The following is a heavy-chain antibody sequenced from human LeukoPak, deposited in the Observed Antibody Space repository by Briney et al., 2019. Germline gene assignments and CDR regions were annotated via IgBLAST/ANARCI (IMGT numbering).Heavy chain of an antibody. J-gene: IGHJ4*02. CDR1: GFTVSSNY. V-gene: IGHV3-23*01. CDR3: AKQLGYCSDGSCYFPY. CDR2: ISNNGGYT. Sequence: GGSLRLSCAAAGFTVSSNYMSWVRQAPGKGLEWVSAISNNGGYTYYADSVQGRFTISRDNSKSTLCLQMNSLRAEDTAVYYCAKQLGYCSDGSCYFPYWGQGTLVTVSS. D-gene: IGHD2-15*01.